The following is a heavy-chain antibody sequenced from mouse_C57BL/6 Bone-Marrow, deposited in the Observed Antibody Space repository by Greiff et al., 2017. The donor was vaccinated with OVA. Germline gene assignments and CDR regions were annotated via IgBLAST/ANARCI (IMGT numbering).Heavy chain of an antibody. CDR1: GYTFTSYG. D-gene: IGHD4-1*01. V-gene: IGHV1-81*01. CDR3: ARNWDWYFDV. Sequence: LQESGAELARPGASVKLSCKASGYTFTSYGISWVKQRTGQGLEWIGEIYPRSGNTYYNEKFKGKATLTADKSSSTAYMELRSLTSEDSAVYSCARNWDWYFDVWGTGTTVTVSS. CDR2: IYPRSGNT. J-gene: IGHJ1*03.